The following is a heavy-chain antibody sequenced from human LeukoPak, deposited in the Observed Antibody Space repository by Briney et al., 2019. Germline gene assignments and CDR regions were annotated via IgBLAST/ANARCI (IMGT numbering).Heavy chain of an antibody. D-gene: IGHD2-21*01. Sequence: GGSLRLSCAASGFTFSSYAMSWVRQAPGKGLEWVSAISGSGGSTYYADSVKGRFTISRDNSKNTLYLQVNSPRAEDTAVYYCARGCGGDCYSADYWGQGTLVTVSS. V-gene: IGHV3-23*01. CDR2: ISGSGGST. CDR1: GFTFSSYA. CDR3: ARGCGGDCYSADY. J-gene: IGHJ4*02.